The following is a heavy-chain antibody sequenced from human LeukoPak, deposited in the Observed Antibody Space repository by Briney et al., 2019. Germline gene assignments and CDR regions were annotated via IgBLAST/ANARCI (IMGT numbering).Heavy chain of an antibody. CDR1: GFTFSSYD. D-gene: IGHD6-19*01. CDR3: ACVAEWHWFDP. CDR2: IRPSGDNT. V-gene: IGHV3-23*01. J-gene: IGHJ5*02. Sequence: GGSLRLSCAASGFTFSSYDMTWVRQAPGRGLEWVSSIRPSGDNTYYGDSVKGRFTISRDNSKNTVYLQMNNMRVDDTAVYYCACVAEWHWFDPWGQGTLVTVSS.